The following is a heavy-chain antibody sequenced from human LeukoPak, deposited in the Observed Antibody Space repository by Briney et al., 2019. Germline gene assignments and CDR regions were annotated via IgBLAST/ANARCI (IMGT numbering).Heavy chain of an antibody. V-gene: IGHV3-21*01. D-gene: IGHD6-19*01. CDR3: ARDLYGGWWVTDY. Sequence: PGGSLRLSCAASGFSLTSSAMNWVRQAPGKGLEWVSSINSVSSHIYYANSVRGRFTISRDNAKNSLYLQMSSLTAEDTAVYYCARDLYGGWWVTDYWGQGTLVTVSS. CDR2: INSVSSHI. J-gene: IGHJ4*02. CDR1: GFSLTSSA.